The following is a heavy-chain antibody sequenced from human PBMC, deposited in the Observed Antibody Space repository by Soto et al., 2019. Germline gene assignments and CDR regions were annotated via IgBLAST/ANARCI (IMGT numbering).Heavy chain of an antibody. J-gene: IGHJ6*01. CDR2: MNTRGGTT. CDR1: GYIFTAYH. CDR3: ARELIAPAGTDNYYGMDV. V-gene: IGHV1-46*01. Sequence: QVQLVQSGAEVKKPGASVRVSCKASGYIFTAYHMHWVRQAPGQGLEWLGVMNTRGGTTTYAQKFQGRFTMTRDTSASTIYMDLTSLRYDDTAMYYCARELIAPAGTDNYYGMDVW. D-gene: IGHD6-13*01.